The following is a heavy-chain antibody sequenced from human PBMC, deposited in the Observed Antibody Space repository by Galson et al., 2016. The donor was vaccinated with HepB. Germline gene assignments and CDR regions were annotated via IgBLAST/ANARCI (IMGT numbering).Heavy chain of an antibody. V-gene: IGHV5-51*01. Sequence: QSGAEVKKPGESLKISCKASEYRFSSHWIGWVRQMPGKGLELVGLIYPGDSDTRYSPSFQGHVSISADKSISTAYLQWTSLQASDTAIYYCARFPYYDVLSPIPDNYFEYWGQGTLVTVSS. CDR1: EYRFSSHW. J-gene: IGHJ4*02. D-gene: IGHD3/OR15-3a*01. CDR3: ARFPYYDVLSPIPDNYFEY. CDR2: IYPGDSDT.